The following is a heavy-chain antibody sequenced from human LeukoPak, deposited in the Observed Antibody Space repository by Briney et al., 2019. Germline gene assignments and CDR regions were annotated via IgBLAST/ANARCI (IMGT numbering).Heavy chain of an antibody. CDR3: AKLWEPSDAFDI. V-gene: IGHV3-23*01. CDR1: GFTFASYA. D-gene: IGHD1-26*01. Sequence: GGSLRVSCAASGFTFASYAMTWVRQAPGKGVEWVSAISNSGGTIVYVDSVKGRFTISRDNSKNTLHLQMKSLRAEDTAVYYCAKLWEPSDAFDIWGQGTMVTVSS. J-gene: IGHJ3*02. CDR2: ISNSGGTI.